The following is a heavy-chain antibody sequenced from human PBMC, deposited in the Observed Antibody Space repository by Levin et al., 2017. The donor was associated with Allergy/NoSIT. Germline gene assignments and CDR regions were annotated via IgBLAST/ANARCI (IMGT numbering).Heavy chain of an antibody. CDR1: GYTFTGYY. D-gene: IGHD1-26*01. V-gene: IGHV1-2*02. CDR2: INPNSGGT. CDR3: ARDYIRGDLGWGGSY. Sequence: EASVKVSCKASGYTFTGYYMHWVRQAPGQGLEWMGWINPNSGGTNYAQKFQGRVTMTRDTSISTAYMELSRLRSDDTAVYYCARDYIRGDLGWGGSYWGQGTLVTVSS. J-gene: IGHJ4*02.